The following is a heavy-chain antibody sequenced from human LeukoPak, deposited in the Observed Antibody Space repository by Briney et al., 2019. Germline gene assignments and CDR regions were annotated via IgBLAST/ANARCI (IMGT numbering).Heavy chain of an antibody. J-gene: IGHJ4*02. CDR3: AKDLGHYYDSSGYYPFDY. CDR2: ISGSGGST. D-gene: IGHD3-22*01. V-gene: IGHV3-23*01. Sequence: GGSLRLSCAASGFTFSSYAMSWVRQAPGKGLEWVSAISGSGGSTYYGDSVKGRFTISRDNSKNTLYLQMNSLRAEDTAVYYCAKDLGHYYDSSGYYPFDYWGQGTLVTVSS. CDR1: GFTFSSYA.